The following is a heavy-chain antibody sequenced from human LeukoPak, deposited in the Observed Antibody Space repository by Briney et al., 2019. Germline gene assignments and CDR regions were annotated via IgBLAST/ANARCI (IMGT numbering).Heavy chain of an antibody. CDR1: GFSVSTNC. CDR3: ARATLDN. V-gene: IGHV3-53*01. CDR2: IYSDGST. Sequence: GGSLRLSCAASGFSVSTNCISWVRQAPGKGLEWVSVIYSDGSTKYADSVKARFTIARDNSKNTVYLQMNSLRVEDTAVYYCARATLDNWGQGTLVTVSS. J-gene: IGHJ4*02.